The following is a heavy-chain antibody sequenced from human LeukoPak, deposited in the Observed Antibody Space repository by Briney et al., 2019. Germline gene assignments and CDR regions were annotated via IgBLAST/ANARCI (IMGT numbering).Heavy chain of an antibody. CDR1: GFTFSDFW. Sequence: GGSLRLSCAGSGFTFSDFWMTWVRQTPGKGLEWVANIKEDGTEKNLVDSVKGRLTISRDNTKNLLFLEMNNLRGDDTAIYYCVRESRPGGAMGLYHNLDYWGQGTLVAVSS. CDR3: VRESRPGGAMGLYHNLDY. J-gene: IGHJ4*02. D-gene: IGHD1-1*01. CDR2: IKEDGTEK. V-gene: IGHV3-7*01.